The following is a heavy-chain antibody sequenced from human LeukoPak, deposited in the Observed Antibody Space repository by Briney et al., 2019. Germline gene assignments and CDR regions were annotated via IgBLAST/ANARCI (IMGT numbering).Heavy chain of an antibody. Sequence: GGSLRLSCAASGFTFSSYGMRWVRQAPGKGLEWISGISGSGGSTYYADSVKGRFTISRDNSKNTLYLQMNSLRAEDAAVYYCAKAVNFDWLPNDYWGQGTLVTVSS. CDR2: ISGSGGST. CDR1: GFTFSSYG. CDR3: AKAVNFDWLPNDY. V-gene: IGHV3-23*01. D-gene: IGHD3-9*01. J-gene: IGHJ4*02.